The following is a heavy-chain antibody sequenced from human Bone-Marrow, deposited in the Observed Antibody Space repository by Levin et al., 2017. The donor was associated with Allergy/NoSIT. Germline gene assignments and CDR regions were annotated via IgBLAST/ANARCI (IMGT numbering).Heavy chain of an antibody. V-gene: IGHV2-26*01. D-gene: IGHD2-15*01. CDR2: IFSNDEK. Sequence: KSGPTLVKPTETLTLTCTVSGFSLSNARMGVSWIRQPPGKALEWLAHIFSNDEKSYSTSLKSRLTISKDTSKSQVVLTMTNMDPVDTATYYCARIHTATSYYYDGMDVWGQGTTVTVSS. CDR3: ARIHTATSYYYDGMDV. CDR1: GFSLSNARMG. J-gene: IGHJ6*02.